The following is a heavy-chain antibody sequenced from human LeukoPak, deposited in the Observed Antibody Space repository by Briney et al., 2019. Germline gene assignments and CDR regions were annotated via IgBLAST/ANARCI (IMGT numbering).Heavy chain of an antibody. V-gene: IGHV3-21*01. CDR1: GFTFSSYS. D-gene: IGHD1-26*01. CDR2: ITSSSSYI. CDR3: ARAGSGSYYTIFDY. J-gene: IGHJ4*02. Sequence: GGSLRLSCAASGFTFSSYSMHWVRQAPGKGLEWVSSITSSSSYIYYADSVKGRFTISRDNAKNSLFLQVNSLRAEDTALYYCARAGSGSYYTIFDYWGQGTLVTVSS.